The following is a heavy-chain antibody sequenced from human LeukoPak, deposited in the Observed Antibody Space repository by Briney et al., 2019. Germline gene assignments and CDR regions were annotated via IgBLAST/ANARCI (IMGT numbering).Heavy chain of an antibody. CDR1: GASIRSSY. CDR3: ATYRTSFLYWYFDL. Sequence: SETLSLTCTVSGASIRSSYWSWVRQPPGKGLEGVGYISYTGSTNYNPSLKSRVSLSLDTSKNQFSLERSSVTAADTAVYYCATYRTSFLYWYFDLWARGTLVPLSS. CDR2: ISYTGST. J-gene: IGHJ2*01. V-gene: IGHV4-59*01. D-gene: IGHD2-2*01.